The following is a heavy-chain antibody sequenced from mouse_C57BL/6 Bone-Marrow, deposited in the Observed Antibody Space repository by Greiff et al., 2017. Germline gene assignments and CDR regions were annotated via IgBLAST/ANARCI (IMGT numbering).Heavy chain of an antibody. J-gene: IGHJ2*01. CDR1: GYTFTSYW. Sequence: QVQLQQPGAELVKPGASVKLSCKASGYTFTSYWMHWVKQRPGQGLEWIGMIHPNSGSTNYNEKSKSKATLTVDKSSSTAYMQLSSLTSEDSAVYYCARPIITTVPYYFDYWGQGTTLTVSS. D-gene: IGHD1-1*01. CDR2: IHPNSGST. V-gene: IGHV1-64*01. CDR3: ARPIITTVPYYFDY.